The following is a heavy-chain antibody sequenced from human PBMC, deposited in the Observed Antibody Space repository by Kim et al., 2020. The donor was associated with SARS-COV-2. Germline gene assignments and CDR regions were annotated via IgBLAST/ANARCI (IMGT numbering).Heavy chain of an antibody. V-gene: IGHV1-69*02. Sequence: SVKVSCKASGGTFSSYTISWVRQAPGQGLEWMGRIIPILGIANYAQKFQGRVTITADKSTSTAYMELSSLRSEDTAVYYCASTTVTSPTGRGYYYYGMDVWGQGTTVTVSS. J-gene: IGHJ6*02. CDR1: GGTFSSYT. CDR2: IIPILGIA. D-gene: IGHD4-17*01. CDR3: ASTTVTSPTGRGYYYYGMDV.